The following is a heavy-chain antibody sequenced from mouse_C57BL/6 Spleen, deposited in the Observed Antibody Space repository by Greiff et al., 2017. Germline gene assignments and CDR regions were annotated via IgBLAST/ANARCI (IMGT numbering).Heavy chain of an antibody. CDR2: IDPEDGET. J-gene: IGHJ1*03. CDR1: GFNIKDYY. D-gene: IGHD1-1*01. V-gene: IGHV14-2*01. CDR3: ARFYYYGSSYGYFDV. Sequence: EVQLQQSGAELVKPGASVKLSCTASGFNIKDYYMHWVKQRTEQGLEWIGRIDPEDGETKYAPQFQGKATITADTSSNTAYLQLSSLTSEDTAVYYCARFYYYGSSYGYFDVWGTGTTVTVSS.